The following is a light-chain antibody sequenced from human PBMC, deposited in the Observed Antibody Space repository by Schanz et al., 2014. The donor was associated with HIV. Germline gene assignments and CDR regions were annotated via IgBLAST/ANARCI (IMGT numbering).Light chain of an antibody. CDR2: GAS. Sequence: EIVLTQSPGTLSLSPGERATLSCRASQSVSSSNLAWYQQKNGQAPRLLIYGASNRATGIPDRFSGGGSGTDFTLTISSLQSEDFAVYYCQQYNNWPPASPLTFGGGTKVEIK. J-gene: IGKJ4*01. V-gene: IGKV3-20*01. CDR3: QQYNNWPPASPLT. CDR1: QSVSSSN.